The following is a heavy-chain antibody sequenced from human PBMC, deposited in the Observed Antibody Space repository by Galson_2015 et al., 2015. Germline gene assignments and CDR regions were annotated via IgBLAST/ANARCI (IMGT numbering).Heavy chain of an antibody. D-gene: IGHD3-22*01. CDR1: GFTFSSYA. V-gene: IGHV3-23*01. CDR3: ANGVGSDFYYANDY. J-gene: IGHJ4*02. CDR2: ITASGGSP. Sequence: SLRLSCAASGFTFSSYAMSWVRQAPGKGLEWVSLITASGGSPYYADSVKRRFTISRDNSKNTLYLQMNSLRAEDTAMYYCANGVGSDFYYANDYWGQGTLVTVSS.